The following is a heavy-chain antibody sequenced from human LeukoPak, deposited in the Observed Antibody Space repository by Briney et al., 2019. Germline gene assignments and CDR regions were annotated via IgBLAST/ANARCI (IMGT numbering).Heavy chain of an antibody. CDR1: GGSFSGYY. J-gene: IGHJ3*02. Sequence: PSETLSLTCAVYGGSFSGYYWSWIRQPPGKGLEWIGEINHSGSTNYNPSLKSRVTISVDKSKNQISLTLNSVTAADTAVYYCAKSNGYGLVDIWGQGTMVTVSS. D-gene: IGHD3-10*01. V-gene: IGHV4-34*01. CDR3: AKSNGYGLVDI. CDR2: INHSGST.